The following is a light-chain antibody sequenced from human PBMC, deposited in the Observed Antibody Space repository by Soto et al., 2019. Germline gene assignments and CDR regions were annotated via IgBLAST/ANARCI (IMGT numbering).Light chain of an antibody. Sequence: EIVMTQSPATLSVSPGERATLSCRASQSVSSNLAWYQQKPGQAPRLLIYGASTRATGIPARFSGSGSGTEFTLTISSLQSEDFAVYYCQQYGNSRTFGQGTKVEIK. V-gene: IGKV3-15*01. CDR3: QQYGNSRT. J-gene: IGKJ1*01. CDR2: GAS. CDR1: QSVSSN.